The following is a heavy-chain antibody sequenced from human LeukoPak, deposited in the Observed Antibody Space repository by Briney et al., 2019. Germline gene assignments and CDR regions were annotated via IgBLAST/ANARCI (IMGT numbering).Heavy chain of an antibody. J-gene: IGHJ4*02. D-gene: IGHD6-13*01. CDR2: INHSGST. CDR3: ARGVPYSSDY. Sequence: SETLSLTCAVYGGSFSGYYWSWIRQPPGKGLEWIGEINHSGSTNYNPSLKSRVTISVDTSKNQFSLKLSSVTAADTAVFYCARGVPYSSDYWGQGTLVTVSS. V-gene: IGHV4-34*01. CDR1: GGSFSGYY.